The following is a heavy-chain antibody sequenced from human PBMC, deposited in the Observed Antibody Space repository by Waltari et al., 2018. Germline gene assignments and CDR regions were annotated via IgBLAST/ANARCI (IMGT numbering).Heavy chain of an antibody. CDR2: IYYSGST. V-gene: IGHV4-59*01. D-gene: IGHD4-17*01. J-gene: IGHJ3*02. Sequence: QVQLQESGPGLVKPSETLSLTCTVSGGSISRYYWSWIRQPPGKGLEWIGYIYYSGSTNYNPSLKSRVTISVDTSKNQFSLKLSSVTAADTAVYYCARAVGLRKAFDIWGQGTMVTVSS. CDR3: ARAVGLRKAFDI. CDR1: GGSISRYY.